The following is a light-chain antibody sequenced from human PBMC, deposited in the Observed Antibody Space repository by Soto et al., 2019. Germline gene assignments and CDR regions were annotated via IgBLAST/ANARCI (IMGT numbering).Light chain of an antibody. CDR1: SSNIGSNT. Sequence: QSLLTQPPSASGTPGPRVTISCSGSSSNIGSNTVNWYQQLPGTAPKLLISSNNQRPSGVPDRFSGSKSGTSASLAISGLQSEDEADYYCAAWDDSLNGYVFGTGTKVTVL. CDR2: SNN. V-gene: IGLV1-44*01. J-gene: IGLJ1*01. CDR3: AAWDDSLNGYV.